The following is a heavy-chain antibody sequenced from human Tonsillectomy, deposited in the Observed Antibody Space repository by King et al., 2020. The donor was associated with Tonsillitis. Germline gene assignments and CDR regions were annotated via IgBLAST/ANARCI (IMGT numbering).Heavy chain of an antibody. D-gene: IGHD6-13*01. Sequence: QLVQSGAEVKKPGSSVKVSCKASGGTFISSAISWVRQAPGQGLEWMGGFIPLFGTANYAQKFQGRVTITADKSTSTAYMELSSLRSEDTAVYYCAREPTLFIAVAGLYYFDYWGQGTLVTVSS. V-gene: IGHV1-69*06. J-gene: IGHJ4*02. CDR3: AREPTLFIAVAGLYYFDY. CDR1: GGTFISSA. CDR2: FIPLFGTA.